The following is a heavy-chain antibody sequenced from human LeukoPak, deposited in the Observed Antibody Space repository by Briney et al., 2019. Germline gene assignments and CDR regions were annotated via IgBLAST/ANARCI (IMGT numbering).Heavy chain of an antibody. J-gene: IGHJ4*02. D-gene: IGHD3-10*01. CDR3: AREGNYYGSGSYYPSNDY. CDR1: GFTFSSYA. CDR2: ISGSGGST. Sequence: GGSLRLSCAASGFTFSSYAMSWVRQAPGKGLEWVSVISGSGGSTYYADSVKGRFTISRDNAKNSLYLQMNSLRAEDTAVYYCAREGNYYGSGSYYPSNDYWGQGTLVTVSS. V-gene: IGHV3-23*01.